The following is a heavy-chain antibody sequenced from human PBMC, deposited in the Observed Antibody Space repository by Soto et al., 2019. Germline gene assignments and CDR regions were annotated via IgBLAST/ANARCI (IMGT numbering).Heavy chain of an antibody. D-gene: IGHD3-9*01. CDR3: ARDVSRRNVLRYFDWLLGYFDY. CDR2: ISAYNGNT. V-gene: IGHV1-18*01. Sequence: ASVKVSCKASGYTFTSYGISWVRQAPGQGLEWMGWISAYNGNTNYAQKLQGRVTMTTDTSTSTAYMELRSLRSDDTAVYYCARDVSRRNVLRYFDWLLGYFDYWGQGTLVTVSS. J-gene: IGHJ4*02. CDR1: GYTFTSYG.